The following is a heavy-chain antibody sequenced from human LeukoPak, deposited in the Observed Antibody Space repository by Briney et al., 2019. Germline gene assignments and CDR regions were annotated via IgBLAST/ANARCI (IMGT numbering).Heavy chain of an antibody. V-gene: IGHV3-30*02. D-gene: IGHD3-10*01. CDR1: GFHFGSYG. J-gene: IGHJ4*02. CDR3: VKEHSTTWFVFDF. CDR2: IRYHGSDR. Sequence: GGPLRLSCAASGFHFGSYGMHWVRQAPGKGLQWVAFIRYHGSDRYYADSVKGRFTISRDNSESTLFLQMSSLRVDDTAVYYCVKEHSTTWFVFDFWGQGTLVTVSS.